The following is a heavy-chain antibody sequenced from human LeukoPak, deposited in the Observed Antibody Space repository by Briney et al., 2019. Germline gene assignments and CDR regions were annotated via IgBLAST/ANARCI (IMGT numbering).Heavy chain of an antibody. J-gene: IGHJ4*02. CDR3: ARESGGSWTNFDY. Sequence: PGRSLRLSCAASGFSFSDYYMSWIRQAPGKGLEWLSYISSRGSGVWYADSVKGRFAISRDNAKNSVYLEVSSLRGDDTAVYYCARESGGSWTNFDYWGQGTLVAVSS. CDR2: ISSRGSGV. V-gene: IGHV3-11*01. CDR1: GFSFSDYY. D-gene: IGHD6-13*01.